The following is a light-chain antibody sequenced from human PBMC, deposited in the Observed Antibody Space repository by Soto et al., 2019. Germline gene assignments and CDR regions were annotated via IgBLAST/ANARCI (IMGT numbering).Light chain of an antibody. CDR2: EVT. V-gene: IGLV2-18*01. J-gene: IGLJ1*01. CDR1: SSDVGSNDR. Sequence: QSALTQPPSVSGSPGQSVTISCTGTSSDVGSNDRVSWYQQPPGAAPKLMIYEVTNRPSGVPDRFSGSKSGNTASLTISGLRAEDEADYYCTLYTRSTTIVFGTGTKVTVL. CDR3: TLYTRSTTIV.